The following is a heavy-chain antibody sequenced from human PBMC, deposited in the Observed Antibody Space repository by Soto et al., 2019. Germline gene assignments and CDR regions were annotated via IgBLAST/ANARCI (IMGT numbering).Heavy chain of an antibody. CDR1: GDSTYSYY. J-gene: IGHJ4*02. D-gene: IGHD6-25*01. CDR2: VYYNGDT. Sequence: QVRLQESGPGLVKPSETLSLTCTVSGDSTYSYYWAWIRQPPGKGLEWMGYVYYNGDTNYNPSLKSRVTISIDTSKNQFSLQLRSVTPADTAVYYCARGYGNGGSSFDYWGQGTLVTVSS. V-gene: IGHV4-59*01. CDR3: ARGYGNGGSSFDY.